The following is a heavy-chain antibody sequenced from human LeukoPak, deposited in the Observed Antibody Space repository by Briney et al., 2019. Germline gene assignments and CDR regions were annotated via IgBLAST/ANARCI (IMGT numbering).Heavy chain of an antibody. CDR2: IHPGDSDT. V-gene: IGHV5-51*01. D-gene: IGHD3-22*01. CDR1: GSSFTSYW. J-gene: IGHJ5*02. CDR3: ARSSKEDSSGYYRNWFDP. Sequence: GESLKISCKGSGSSFTSYWIGWVRQMPGKGLEWMGIIHPGDSDTRYSPSFQGQVTISADKSISTAYLQWSSLKASDTAMYYCARSSKEDSSGYYRNWFDPWGQGTLVTVSS.